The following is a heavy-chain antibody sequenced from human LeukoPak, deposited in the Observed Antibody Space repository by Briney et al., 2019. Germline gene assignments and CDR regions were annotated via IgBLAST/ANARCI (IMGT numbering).Heavy chain of an antibody. CDR3: ARDRSYDSSGYYYWFDY. CDR2: INHSGST. J-gene: IGHJ4*02. CDR1: GGSFSGYY. V-gene: IGHV4-34*01. D-gene: IGHD3-22*01. Sequence: PSETLSLTCAVYGGSFSGYYWSWIRQPPGKGLEWIGEINHSGSTNYNPSLKSRVTISVDTSKNQFSLKLSSVTAADTAVYYCARDRSYDSSGYYYWFDYWGQGTLVPSPQ.